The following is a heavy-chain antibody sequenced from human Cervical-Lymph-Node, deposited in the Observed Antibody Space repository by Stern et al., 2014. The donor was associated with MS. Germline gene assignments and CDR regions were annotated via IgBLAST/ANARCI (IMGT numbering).Heavy chain of an antibody. J-gene: IGHJ5*02. D-gene: IGHD6-19*01. CDR2: INPSGGST. CDR3: ARDRVIAVAGTYNWFDP. CDR1: GYTFTSYY. Sequence: VQLVESGAEVKKPGASVKVSCKASGYTFTSYYMHWVRQAPGQGLEWMGIINPSGGSTSYAQKFQGRVPMTRDTSTSTVSMELSSLRSEDTAVYYCARDRVIAVAGTYNWFDPWGQGTLVTVSS. V-gene: IGHV1-46*01.